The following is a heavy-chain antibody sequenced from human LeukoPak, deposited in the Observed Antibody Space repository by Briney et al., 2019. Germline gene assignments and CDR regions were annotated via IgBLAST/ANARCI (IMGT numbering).Heavy chain of an antibody. CDR3: AKEGGSAAIYYFDY. CDR2: ISYDGSNK. Sequence: PGGSLRLSCAASGFTFSSYGMHWVRQAPGKGLEWVAVISYDGSNKYHADSVKGRFTISRDNSKNTLYLQMNSLRAEDTAVYYCAKEGGSAAIYYFDYWGQGTLVTVSS. J-gene: IGHJ4*02. CDR1: GFTFSSYG. V-gene: IGHV3-30*18. D-gene: IGHD2-2*01.